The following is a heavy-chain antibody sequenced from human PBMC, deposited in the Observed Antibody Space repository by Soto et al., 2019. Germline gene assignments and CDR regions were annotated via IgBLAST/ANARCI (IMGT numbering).Heavy chain of an antibody. CDR1: GGSISSYY. V-gene: IGHV4-59*01. CDR2: IYYSGST. CDR3: AREVRIYYYGSVEVRDHWFDP. D-gene: IGHD3-10*01. J-gene: IGHJ5*02. Sequence: PSETLSLTCTVSGGSISSYYWSWIRQPPGKGLEWIGYIYYSGSTNYNPSLKSRVTISVDTSKNQFSLKLSSVTAADTAVYYCAREVRIYYYGSVEVRDHWFDPWGQGTLVTVSS.